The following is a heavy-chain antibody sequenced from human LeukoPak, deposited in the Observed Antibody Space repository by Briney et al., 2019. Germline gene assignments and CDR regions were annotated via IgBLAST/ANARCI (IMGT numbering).Heavy chain of an antibody. Sequence: GGSLRLSCAASGFTFSSYSMNWVRQAPGKGLEWVSSISSSSSYIYYADSVKGRFTISRDNAKISLYLQMNSLRAEDTAVYYCARVLVLAPDYWGQGTLVTVSS. CDR1: GFTFSSYS. CDR2: ISSSSSYI. J-gene: IGHJ4*02. D-gene: IGHD3-3*01. CDR3: ARVLVLAPDY. V-gene: IGHV3-21*01.